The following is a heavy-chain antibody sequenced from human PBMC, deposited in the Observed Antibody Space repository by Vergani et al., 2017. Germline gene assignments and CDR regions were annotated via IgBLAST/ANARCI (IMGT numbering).Heavy chain of an antibody. CDR3: ARRDSSSPALDY. V-gene: IGHV3-13*01. CDR1: GLVFSDYT. Sequence: EVQLVESGGDLAQPGGSLTLSCVAYGLVFSDYTMSWVRQAPGRGLEWVSAIGTAGDTYYPGSVKGRFTISRENAKNSLYLQMNGLRAGDTAVYYCARRDSSSPALDYWGQGTLVTVSS. D-gene: IGHD6-6*01. CDR2: IGTAGDT. J-gene: IGHJ4*02.